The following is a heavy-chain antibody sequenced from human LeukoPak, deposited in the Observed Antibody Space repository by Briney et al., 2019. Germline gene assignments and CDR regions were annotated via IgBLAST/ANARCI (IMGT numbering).Heavy chain of an antibody. V-gene: IGHV4-39*01. CDR1: GGSISSSAYY. CDR3: ARGGYSSGWYARPLDY. J-gene: IGHJ4*02. D-gene: IGHD6-19*01. CDR2: IYYSGST. Sequence: SETLSLTCTVSGGSISSSAYYWGWIRQPPGKGLEWIGSIYYSGSTYYNPSLKSRVTISVDTSKNQFSLKLSSVTAADTAAYYCARGGYSSGWYARPLDYWGQGTLVTVSS.